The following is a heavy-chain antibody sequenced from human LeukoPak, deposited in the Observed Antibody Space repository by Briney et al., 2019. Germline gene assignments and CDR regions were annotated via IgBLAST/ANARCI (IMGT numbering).Heavy chain of an antibody. Sequence: GGSLRLSCAASGFTFSTYVVNWVRQAPGKGLQWVSTISGSGGSTYYADSVKGRFTISRDNSKNTLYLQMNSLRAEDTAVYYCARDLGSGWFYSTTTGYYYGMDVWGQGTTVTVSS. CDR2: ISGSGGST. CDR3: ARDLGSGWFYSTTTGYYYGMDV. CDR1: GFTFSTYV. J-gene: IGHJ6*02. V-gene: IGHV3-23*01. D-gene: IGHD6-19*01.